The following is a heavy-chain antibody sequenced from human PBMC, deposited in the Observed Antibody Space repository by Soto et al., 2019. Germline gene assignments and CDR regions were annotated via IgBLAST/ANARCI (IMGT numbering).Heavy chain of an antibody. CDR2: IYYSGST. CDR1: GGSISSSSYY. CDR3: ARHKMEGIAEAGTGWFDP. J-gene: IGHJ5*02. Sequence: QLQLQESGPGLVKPSETLSLTCTVSGGSISSSSYYWGWIRQPPGKGLEWIGSIYYSGSTYYNPSLKSRVTISVDTSKNQFSLKLSSVTAADTAVYYCARHKMEGIAEAGTGWFDPWGQGTLVTVSS. D-gene: IGHD6-19*01. V-gene: IGHV4-39*01.